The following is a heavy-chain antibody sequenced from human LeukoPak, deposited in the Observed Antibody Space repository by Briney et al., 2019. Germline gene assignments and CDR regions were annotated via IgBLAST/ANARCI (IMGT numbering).Heavy chain of an antibody. CDR2: IRQDGAER. Sequence: PGGSLRLSCAASGFTFSNHWMSWVRQALGKGLEWVANIRQDGAERYYVDSVKGRFTISRDNAKNSVYLEMNSLRVEDTAVYFCARVPYFESSGPLWGQGTLVTVSS. CDR1: GFTFSNHW. J-gene: IGHJ4*02. V-gene: IGHV3-7*01. D-gene: IGHD3-22*01. CDR3: ARVPYFESSGPL.